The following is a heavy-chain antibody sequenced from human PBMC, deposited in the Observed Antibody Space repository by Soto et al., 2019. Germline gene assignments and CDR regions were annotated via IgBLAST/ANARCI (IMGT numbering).Heavy chain of an antibody. CDR2: IYPGDSDT. CDR3: ASGYSSTHPYYYYYGMDV. D-gene: IGHD6-13*01. Sequence: PGESLKISCKGSGYSFTSYWIGWVRQMPGKGLEWMGIIYPGDSDTRYSPSFQGQVTISADKSISTAYLQWSSLKASDTAMYYCASGYSSTHPYYYYYGMDVWGQGTTVTVSS. V-gene: IGHV5-51*01. J-gene: IGHJ6*02. CDR1: GYSFTSYW.